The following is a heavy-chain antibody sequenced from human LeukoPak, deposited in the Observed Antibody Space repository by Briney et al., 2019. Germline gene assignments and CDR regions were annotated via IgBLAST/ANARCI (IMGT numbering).Heavy chain of an antibody. J-gene: IGHJ4*02. CDR2: ISGSGGST. CDR1: GFTVGSNY. CDR3: AKDQSDSSGYFNY. D-gene: IGHD3-22*01. Sequence: GGSLRLSCAASGFTVGSNYLSWVRQAPGKGLEWVSAISGSGGSTYYADSVKGRFTTSRDNSKNTLYLQMNSLRAEDTAVYYCAKDQSDSSGYFNYWGQGTLVTVSS. V-gene: IGHV3-23*01.